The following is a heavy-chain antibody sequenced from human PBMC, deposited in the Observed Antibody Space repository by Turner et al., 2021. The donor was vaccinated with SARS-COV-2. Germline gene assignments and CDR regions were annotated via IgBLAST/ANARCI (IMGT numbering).Heavy chain of an antibody. Sequence: QVQLVQSGAEVRKPGASVKVSCKASGYTFTDHYLHWVRQAPGQGLEWMGWINPNTGATIFTEKFQDRVTSTRDTSISTAYMELRRLKFDDTAVYFCARAAQLTVWFDPWGQGTLVTVSS. J-gene: IGHJ5*02. V-gene: IGHV1-2*02. CDR1: GYTFTDHY. D-gene: IGHD3-9*01. CDR2: INPNTGAT. CDR3: ARAAQLTVWFDP.